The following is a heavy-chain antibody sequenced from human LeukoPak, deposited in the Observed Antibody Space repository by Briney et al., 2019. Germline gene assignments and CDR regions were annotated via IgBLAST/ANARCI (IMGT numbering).Heavy chain of an antibody. V-gene: IGHV1-69*05. CDR3: ARRPAAILNWFDP. CDR1: GGTFSSYA. Sequence: ASVKVSCKASGGTFSSYAISWVRQAPGQGLEWMGGIIPIFGTANYAQKFQGRVTITTDESTSTVYMELSSLRSEDTAVYYCARRPAAILNWFDPWGQGTLVTVSS. D-gene: IGHD2-2*01. J-gene: IGHJ5*02. CDR2: IIPIFGTA.